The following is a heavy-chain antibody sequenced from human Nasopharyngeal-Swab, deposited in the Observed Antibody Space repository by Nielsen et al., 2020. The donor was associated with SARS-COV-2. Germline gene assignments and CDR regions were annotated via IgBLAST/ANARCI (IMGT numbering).Heavy chain of an antibody. CDR1: GFTFDDYA. CDR3: AKDNGGGNLLFWYFDY. D-gene: IGHD4-23*01. CDR2: ISWNSGSI. Sequence: GGSLRLSCAASGFTFDDYAMHWVRQAPGKGLEWVSGISWNSGSIGYADSVKGRFTISRDNAKNSLYLQMNSLRAEDTALYYCAKDNGGGNLLFWYFDYWGQGTLVTVSS. V-gene: IGHV3-9*01. J-gene: IGHJ4*02.